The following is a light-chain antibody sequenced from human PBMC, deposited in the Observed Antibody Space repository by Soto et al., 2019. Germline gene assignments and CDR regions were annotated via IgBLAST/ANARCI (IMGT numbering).Light chain of an antibody. CDR3: QQYSASLWT. CDR2: AAS. V-gene: IGKV3-20*01. CDR1: RSFASSY. Sequence: VLTQSPDTLSLSPGERATLSCRASRSFASSYLAWYQQRPGQAPRLLIYAASSRATGIPDRFRGSGSGTDFTLTISRLEPEDSAVYYCQQYSASLWTFGQGTKVEVK. J-gene: IGKJ1*01.